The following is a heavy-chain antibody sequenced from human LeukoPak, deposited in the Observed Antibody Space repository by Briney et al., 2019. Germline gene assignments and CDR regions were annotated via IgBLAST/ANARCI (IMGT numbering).Heavy chain of an antibody. CDR2: IKEDGSKT. D-gene: IGHD3-10*01. V-gene: IGHV3-7*01. CDR3: ATQTIVLVF. J-gene: IGHJ4*02. Sequence: GGSLRLSCVASGFTFNTHAVSWVRQAPGKGLEWVANIKEDGSKTDYVDSVKGRFTISRANAKNSVFLQMNSLRAEDTTVYYCATQTIVLVFGGQGTLVTVSS. CDR1: GFTFNTHA.